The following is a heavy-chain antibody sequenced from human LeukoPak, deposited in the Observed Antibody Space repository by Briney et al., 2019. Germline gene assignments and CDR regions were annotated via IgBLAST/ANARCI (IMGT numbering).Heavy chain of an antibody. V-gene: IGHV3-7*01. CDR3: ARDPRY. CDR1: GFTVSSNY. CDR2: IKQDGSEE. Sequence: GGSLRLSCAASGFTVSSNYMSWVRQAPGKGLEWVANIKQDGSEENYVDSVKGRFTISRDNAKNSLYLQMHSLRAEDTAVYYCARDPRYWGQGTLVTVSS. J-gene: IGHJ4*02.